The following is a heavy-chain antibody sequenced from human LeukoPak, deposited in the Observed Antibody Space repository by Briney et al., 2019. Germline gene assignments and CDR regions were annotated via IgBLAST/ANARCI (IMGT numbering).Heavy chain of an antibody. D-gene: IGHD3-10*01. Sequence: GASAKVSCKASGGTFSSYAMSWVRQAPGQGLEWMGTIIPIFGTPNYAQKFQGRVTITTDEPTSAAYMELSSLRSEDTAVYYCARAGLRGHYNWFDPWGQGTLVTVSS. CDR2: IIPIFGTP. CDR1: GGTFSSYA. CDR3: ARAGLRGHYNWFDP. V-gene: IGHV1-69*05. J-gene: IGHJ5*02.